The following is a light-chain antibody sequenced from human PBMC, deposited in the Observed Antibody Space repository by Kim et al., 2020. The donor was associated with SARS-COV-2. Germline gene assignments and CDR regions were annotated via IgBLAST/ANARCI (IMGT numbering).Light chain of an antibody. CDR2: LEGSGTY. V-gene: IGLV4-60*03. J-gene: IGLJ3*02. Sequence: QPALTQSSSASASLGSSVKLTCTLSSGHSSYIIAWHQQQPGKAPRYLMKLEGSGTYNKGSGVPDRFSGSRSGADRHLTISNLQSEDEADYYCETWDSNIRVFGGGTKLTVL. CDR1: SGHSSYI. CDR3: ETWDSNIRV.